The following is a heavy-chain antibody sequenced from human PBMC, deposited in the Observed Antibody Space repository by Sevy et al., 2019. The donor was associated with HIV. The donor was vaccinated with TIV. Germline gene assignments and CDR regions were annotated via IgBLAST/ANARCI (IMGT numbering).Heavy chain of an antibody. D-gene: IGHD6-13*01. V-gene: IGHV3-72*01. CDR2: TKNKADSYTT. J-gene: IGHJ4*02. CDR3: ATHAGLAAAGRVFDY. Sequence: GGSLRLSCAASRFSISDHYMEWVRQAPGKGLEWVGRTKNKADSYTTEYAASVKGSFTISRHDSKNSLYVTMNSLKAEETAVYYCATHAGLAAAGRVFDYWGQGTLVTVSS. CDR1: RFSISDHY.